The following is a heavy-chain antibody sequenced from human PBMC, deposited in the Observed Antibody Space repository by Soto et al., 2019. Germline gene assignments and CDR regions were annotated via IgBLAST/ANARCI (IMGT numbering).Heavy chain of an antibody. V-gene: IGHV1-46*01. CDR3: ARDLRVGATLDY. J-gene: IGHJ4*02. CDR1: GYTFTSYY. D-gene: IGHD1-26*01. Sequence: ASVKVSCKASGYTFTSYYMHWVRQAPGQGLEWMGIINPSGGSTSYAQKFQGRVTMTRDTSTSTVYMELSSLRSGDTAVYYCARDLRVGATLDYWGQGTLVTVSS. CDR2: INPSGGST.